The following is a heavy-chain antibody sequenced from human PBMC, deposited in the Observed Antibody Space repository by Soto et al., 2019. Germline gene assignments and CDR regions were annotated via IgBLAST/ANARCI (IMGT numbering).Heavy chain of an antibody. CDR1: GGSISSGDYY. D-gene: IGHD6-13*01. CDR3: AKGSSWYPHLSY. J-gene: IGHJ4*02. V-gene: IGHV4-30-4*01. Sequence: PSETLSLTCTVSGGSISSGDYYWSWIRQPPGKGLEWIGYIYYSGSTYYNPSLKSRVTISVDTSKNQFSLKLSSVTAADTAVYYCAKGSSWYPHLSYWGQGTLVTASS. CDR2: IYYSGST.